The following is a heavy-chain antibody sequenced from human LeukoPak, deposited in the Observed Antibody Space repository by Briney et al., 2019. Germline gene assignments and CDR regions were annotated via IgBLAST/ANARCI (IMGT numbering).Heavy chain of an antibody. J-gene: IGHJ6*02. CDR2: INHSGST. D-gene: IGHD3-10*01. V-gene: IGHV4-34*01. CDR1: GGSFSGYY. Sequence: SETLSLTCAVYGGSFSGYYWSWIRQPPGKGLEWIGEINHSGSTNYNPSLKSRVTISVDTSKNQFSLKLSSVTAADTAVYYCAGEDYFGAGSSYGMAVWGQGTTVTVSS. CDR3: AGEDYFGAGSSYGMAV.